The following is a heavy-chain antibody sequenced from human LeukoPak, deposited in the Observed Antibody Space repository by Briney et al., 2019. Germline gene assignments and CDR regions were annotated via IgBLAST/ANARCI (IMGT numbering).Heavy chain of an antibody. V-gene: IGHV3-7*01. CDR3: ARDRGYCSSTSCYNWFDP. J-gene: IGHJ5*02. CDR2: IKQDGSEK. Sequence: PGGSLRLSCAASGFTFSSYWMSWVRQAPGKGLEWVANIKQDGSEKYYVDSVKGRFTISRDNAKNSMYLQMNSLRAEDTAVYYCARDRGYCSSTSCYNWFDPWGQGTLVTVSS. D-gene: IGHD2-2*01. CDR1: GFTFSSYW.